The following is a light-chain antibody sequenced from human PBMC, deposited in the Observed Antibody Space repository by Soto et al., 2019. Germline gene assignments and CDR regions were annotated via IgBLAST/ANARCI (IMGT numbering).Light chain of an antibody. CDR3: QHYGSSPGIT. Sequence: EIVLTQSPGTLSLSPGERATLSCRASQSVSSSYLAWYQQKPGQAPRLLIYGASGRATGIPDRFSGSGSGTDFTITISRLEPEDFAVYYCQHYGSSPGITFGQGTRLEIK. CDR2: GAS. CDR1: QSVSSSY. J-gene: IGKJ5*01. V-gene: IGKV3-20*01.